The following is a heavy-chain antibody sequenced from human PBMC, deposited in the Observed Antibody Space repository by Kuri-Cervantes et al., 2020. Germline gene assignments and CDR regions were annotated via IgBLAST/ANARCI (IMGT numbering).Heavy chain of an antibody. J-gene: IGHJ4*02. CDR2: ISSSSSTI. D-gene: IGHD3-16*01. Sequence: GGSLRLSCAASGFTFRSYGMHWVRQAPGKGLEWISAISSSSSTIYYADSVKGRFTISRDNAKNSVFLQMDSLTAEDTAVYYGVRGEERAGGPDYWGQGTLVTVSS. V-gene: IGHV3-48*01. CDR3: VRGEERAGGPDY. CDR1: GFTFRSYG.